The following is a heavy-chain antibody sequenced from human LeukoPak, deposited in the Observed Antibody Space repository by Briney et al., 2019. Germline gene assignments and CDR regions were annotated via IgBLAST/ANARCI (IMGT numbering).Heavy chain of an antibody. CDR3: AREVTGTSGSFDY. J-gene: IGHJ4*02. CDR1: GGSISLYY. V-gene: IGHV4-59*01. D-gene: IGHD6-19*01. CDR2: FYDTRSP. Sequence: PSETLSLTCTVSGGSISLYYWSWIRQPPGKGLEWIGYFYDTRSPKYNPSLERRVTISVDMSRNQFSLNLTSVTAADTAVYYCAREVTGTSGSFDYWGQGALVTVSS.